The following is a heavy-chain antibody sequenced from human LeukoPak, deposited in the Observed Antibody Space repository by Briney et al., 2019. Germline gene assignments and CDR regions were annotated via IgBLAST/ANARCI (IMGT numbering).Heavy chain of an antibody. J-gene: IGHJ3*02. D-gene: IGHD6-6*01. CDR2: IYYSGST. CDR3: ARIIAASQDVFDI. Sequence: PSETLSLTCIISGYTISSGYQWGWFRQPPGKGLEWIGNIYYSGSTYYNPSLKGRLTMSVDRSNNLFSLNLNSVTAADTAVYYCARIIAASQDVFDIWGQGTMITVSS. V-gene: IGHV4-38-2*02. CDR1: GYTISSGYQ.